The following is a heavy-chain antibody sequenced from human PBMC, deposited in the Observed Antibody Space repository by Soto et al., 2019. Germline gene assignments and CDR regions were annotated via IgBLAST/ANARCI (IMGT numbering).Heavy chain of an antibody. J-gene: IGHJ3*02. CDR3: ASDVRWELSSNAFDI. D-gene: IGHD1-26*01. V-gene: IGHV1-69*02. CDR2: IIPILGIA. CDR1: GGTFSSYT. Sequence: SVKVSCKASGGTFSSYTISWVRQAPGQGLEWMGRIIPILGIANYAQKFQGRVTITADKSTSTAYMELSSLRSEDTAVYYCASDVRWELSSNAFDIWGQGTMVTVSS.